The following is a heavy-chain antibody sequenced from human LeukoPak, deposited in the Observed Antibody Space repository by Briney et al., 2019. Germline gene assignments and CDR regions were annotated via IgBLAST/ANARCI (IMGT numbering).Heavy chain of an antibody. CDR2: INWNGGST. V-gene: IGHV3-20*04. D-gene: IGHD5-24*01. CDR1: GFTFDDYG. J-gene: IGHJ6*03. CDR3: ARRERRYYYYYYMDV. Sequence: PGGSLRLSCAASGFTFDDYGTSWVRQAPGKGLEWVSGINWNGGSTGYADSVKGRFTISRDNAKNSLYLQMNSLRAEDTALYYCARRERRYYYYYYMDVWGKGTTVTVSS.